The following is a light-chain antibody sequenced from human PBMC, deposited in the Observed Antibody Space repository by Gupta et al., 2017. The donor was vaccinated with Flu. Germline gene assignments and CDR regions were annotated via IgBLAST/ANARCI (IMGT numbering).Light chain of an antibody. CDR1: QSISSY. J-gene: IGKJ2*01. CDR3: QQSYSLFI. CDR2: AAS. V-gene: IGKV1-39*01. Sequence: DIQMTQSPSSLSASVGDRVTSTCRASQSISSYLNWYQQKPGKAPKLMIYAASRVKSGDTSRFSGSGYEKDFTHTSSRRQYEDFANYYVQQSYSLFIFGQGTKVDIK.